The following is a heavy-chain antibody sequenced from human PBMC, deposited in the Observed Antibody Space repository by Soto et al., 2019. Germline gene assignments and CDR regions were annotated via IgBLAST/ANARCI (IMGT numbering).Heavy chain of an antibody. CDR3: ARDHVDSSGHRRFWFDP. CDR2: IYYSGST. V-gene: IGHV4-31*03. Sequence: QVQLQESGPGLVKPSQTLSLTCTVSGGSISSGGYYWSWIRQHPGKGLEWIGYIYYSGSTYYNPSLKSRVTISVDTSKNQFSLKLSSVTAADTAVYYCARDHVDSSGHRRFWFDPWGQGTLVTVSS. D-gene: IGHD3-22*01. CDR1: GGSISSGGYY. J-gene: IGHJ5*02.